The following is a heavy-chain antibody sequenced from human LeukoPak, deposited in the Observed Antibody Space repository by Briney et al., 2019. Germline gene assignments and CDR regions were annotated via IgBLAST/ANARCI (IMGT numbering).Heavy chain of an antibody. CDR1: RGSISSDGYY. V-gene: IGHV4-31*03. D-gene: IGHD4-17*01. J-gene: IGHJ3*02. CDR3: ARDYGDYGLDAFDI. Sequence: PSETLSLTCIVSRGSISSDGYYWSWIRQHPGKGLEWIGYIYYSGSTYYNPSLKSRVTISVDTSKNQFSLKLSSVTAADTAVYYCARDYGDYGLDAFDIWGQGTMVTVSS. CDR2: IYYSGST.